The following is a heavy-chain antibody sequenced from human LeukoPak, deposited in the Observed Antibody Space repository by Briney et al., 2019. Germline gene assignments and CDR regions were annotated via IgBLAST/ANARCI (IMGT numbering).Heavy chain of an antibody. V-gene: IGHV4-34*01. CDR1: GGSFSGYY. Sequence: SETLSLTCAVYGGSFSGYYWSWIRQPPGKGLEWIGEINHSGSTNYNPSLKSRVTISVDTSKNQFSLKLSSVTAADTAVYYCAREGSGSYYYTYDYWGQGTLVTVSS. D-gene: IGHD1-26*01. CDR2: INHSGST. J-gene: IGHJ4*02. CDR3: AREGSGSYYYTYDY.